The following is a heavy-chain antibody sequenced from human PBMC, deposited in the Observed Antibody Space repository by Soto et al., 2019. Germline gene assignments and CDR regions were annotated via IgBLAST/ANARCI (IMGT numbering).Heavy chain of an antibody. CDR3: AKDRAHSYGPENYYYYGMDV. CDR1: GFTFSSYA. V-gene: IGHV3-23*01. J-gene: IGHJ6*02. D-gene: IGHD5-18*01. Sequence: GGSLRLSCAASGFTFSSYAMRWVRQAPGKGLEWVSAISGGGGSTYYADSVKGRFTISRDNSKNTLYLQMNSLRAEDTAVYYCAKDRAHSYGPENYYYYGMDVWGQGTTVTVSS. CDR2: ISGGGGST.